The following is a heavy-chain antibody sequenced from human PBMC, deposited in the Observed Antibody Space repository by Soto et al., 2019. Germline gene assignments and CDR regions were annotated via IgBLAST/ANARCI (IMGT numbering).Heavy chain of an antibody. V-gene: IGHV3-15*07. J-gene: IGHJ4*02. CDR2: IKSKTDGGTT. D-gene: IGHD3-22*01. CDR3: ADYDSSYNFDY. Sequence: EVQLVESGGGLVKPGGSLRISCAASGFTFSNAWMNWVRQAPGKGLEWVGRIKSKTDGGTTDYAAPVKGRFTISRDDSKNTLYLQMNSLKTEDTAVYYCADYDSSYNFDYWGQGTLVTVSS. CDR1: GFTFSNAW.